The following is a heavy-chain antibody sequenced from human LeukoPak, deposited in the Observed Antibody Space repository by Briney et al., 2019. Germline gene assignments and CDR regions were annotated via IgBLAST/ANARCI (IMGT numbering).Heavy chain of an antibody. J-gene: IGHJ4*02. D-gene: IGHD1-26*01. CDR3: AKTGGTYYGSDY. CDR2: ISGSGSTT. CDR1: GFTFSSNW. V-gene: IGHV3-23*01. Sequence: PGGSLRLSCAASGFTFSSNWMHWVRQAPGKGLEWVSSISGSGSTTYYADTVKGRFTISRDNSKNTLYLQMNSLRGEDTALYYCAKTGGTYYGSDYWGQGTLVTVSS.